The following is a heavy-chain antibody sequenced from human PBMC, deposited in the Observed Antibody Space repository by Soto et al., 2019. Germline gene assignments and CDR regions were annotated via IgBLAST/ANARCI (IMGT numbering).Heavy chain of an antibody. J-gene: IGHJ5*02. CDR3: ATVLGKLEPRGWFAP. CDR1: GYTLTELS. CDR2: FDPEDGET. V-gene: IGHV1-24*01. D-gene: IGHD1-1*01. Sequence: ASVKVSCKVSGYTLTELSMHWVRQAPGKGLEWMGGFDPEDGETIYAQKFQGRVTMTEDTSTDTAYMELSSLRSEDTAVYYCATVLGKLEPRGWFAPWGQGTLVTVSS.